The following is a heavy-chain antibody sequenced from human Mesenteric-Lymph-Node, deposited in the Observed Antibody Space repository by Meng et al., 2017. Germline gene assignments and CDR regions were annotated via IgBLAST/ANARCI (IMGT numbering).Heavy chain of an antibody. D-gene: IGHD4-17*01. CDR1: GLTFGTTY. Sequence: RRVQSGAEVKKPGASVKVSCKASGLTFGTTYAHWVRQAPGQGLEWMGVINAGSGDRGYAQKFQGRLTMTRDTSTSTLYMELSSLRSEDTAVYYGAKDSHGYGDGGHWGQGTLVTVSS. J-gene: IGHJ4*02. CDR3: AKDSHGYGDGGH. V-gene: IGHV1-46*01. CDR2: INAGSGDR.